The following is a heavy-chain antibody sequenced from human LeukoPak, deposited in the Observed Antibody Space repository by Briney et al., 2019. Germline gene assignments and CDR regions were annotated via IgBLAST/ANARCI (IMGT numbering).Heavy chain of an antibody. D-gene: IGHD1-14*01. CDR2: IYTSGST. CDR1: GGSISSYY. CDR3: ARQPSSYFDY. Sequence: PSETLSLTCTVSGGSISSYYWSWIRQPPGKGLEWIGYIYTSGSTNYNPPLKSRVTISVDTSKNQFSLKLSSVTAADTAVYYCARQPSSYFDYWGQGTLVTVSS. V-gene: IGHV4-4*09. J-gene: IGHJ4*02.